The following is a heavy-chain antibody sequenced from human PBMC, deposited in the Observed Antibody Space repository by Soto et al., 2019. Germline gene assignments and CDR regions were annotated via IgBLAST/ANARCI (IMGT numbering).Heavy chain of an antibody. V-gene: IGHV3-30*18. CDR1: GFTFSSYG. J-gene: IGHJ5*02. CDR2: ISYDGSNK. D-gene: IGHD3-10*01. Sequence: VQLVESGGGLVKPGGSLRLSCAASGFTFSSYGMHWVRQAPGKGLEWVAVISYDGSNKYYADSVKGRFTISRDNSKNTLYLQMNSLRAEDTAVYYCAKDRVSLYNWFDPWGQGTLVTVSS. CDR3: AKDRVSLYNWFDP.